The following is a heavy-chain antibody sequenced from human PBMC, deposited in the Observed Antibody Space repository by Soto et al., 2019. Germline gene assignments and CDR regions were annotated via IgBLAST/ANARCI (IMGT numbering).Heavy chain of an antibody. CDR2: IYYSGST. D-gene: IGHD3-10*01. CDR3: ARLGVFGELLKYNWFDP. J-gene: IGHJ5*02. CDR1: GGSISSYY. V-gene: IGHV4-59*08. Sequence: SETLSLTCTVSGGSISSYYWSWIRQPPGKGLEWIGYIYYSGSTNYNPSLKSRVTISVDTSKNQFSLKLSSVTAADTAVYYCARLGVFGELLKYNWFDPWGQGTLVTVSS.